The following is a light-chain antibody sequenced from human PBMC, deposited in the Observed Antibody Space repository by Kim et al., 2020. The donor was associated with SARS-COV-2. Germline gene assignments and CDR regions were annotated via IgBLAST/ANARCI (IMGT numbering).Light chain of an antibody. CDR3: QAWDSSTVV. Sequence: PGKTASITCSGDKLGDKYACWYQQKPGQSPVLVIYQDSKRPSGIPERFSGSNSGNTATLTISGTQAMDEADYYCQAWDSSTVVFGGGTQLTVL. CDR1: KLGDKY. V-gene: IGLV3-1*01. CDR2: QDS. J-gene: IGLJ2*01.